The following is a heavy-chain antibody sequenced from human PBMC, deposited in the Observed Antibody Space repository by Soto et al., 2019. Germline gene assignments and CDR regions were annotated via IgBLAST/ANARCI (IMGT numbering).Heavy chain of an antibody. Sequence: EVQLVESGGGLVQPGGSLKLSCAASGFTFSGSAMHWVRQASGKGLEWVGQIRRKAKSYATEYVASVKGRFTISRDDSKNMAYLQMNSLKTEDKAVYYCTRTFDGSDSFSTDFDFWGQGTLVTVSS. CDR1: GFTFSGSA. CDR3: TRTFDGSDSFSTDFDF. CDR2: IRRKAKSYAT. V-gene: IGHV3-73*02. D-gene: IGHD2-21*01. J-gene: IGHJ4*02.